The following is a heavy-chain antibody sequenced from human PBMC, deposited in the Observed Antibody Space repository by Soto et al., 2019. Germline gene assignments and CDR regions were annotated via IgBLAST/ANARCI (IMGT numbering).Heavy chain of an antibody. D-gene: IGHD3-3*01. J-gene: IGHJ4*02. CDR2: INHSGST. CDR3: ARVDFWSGYYFDY. V-gene: IGHV4-34*01. Sequence: SETLSLTCAVYGGSFSGYCWSWIRQPPGKGLEWIGEINHSGSTNYNPSLKSRVTISVDTSKNQFSLKLSSVTAADTAVYYCARVDFWSGYYFDYWGQGTLVTVSS. CDR1: GGSFSGYC.